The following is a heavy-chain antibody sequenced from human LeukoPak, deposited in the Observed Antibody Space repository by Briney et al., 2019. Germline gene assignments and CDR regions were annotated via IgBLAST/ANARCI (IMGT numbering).Heavy chain of an antibody. J-gene: IGHJ4*02. CDR3: AKELWFGDSSRGFDY. V-gene: IGHV3-23*01. Sequence: PGGSLRLSCAASGFTFSSYAMSWVRQAPGKGLEWVSAISGSVGSTYYADSVKGRFTISRDNSKNTLYLQMNSLRAEDTAVYYCAKELWFGDSSRGFDYWGQGTLVTVSS. D-gene: IGHD3-10*01. CDR2: ISGSVGST. CDR1: GFTFSSYA.